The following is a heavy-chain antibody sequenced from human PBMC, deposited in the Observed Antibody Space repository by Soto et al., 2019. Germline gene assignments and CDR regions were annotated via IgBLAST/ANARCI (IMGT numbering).Heavy chain of an antibody. CDR2: LSGSGDTT. CDR1: GFTFSSYA. CDR3: TTDRGIMEVVVFGS. J-gene: IGHJ5*02. D-gene: IGHD3-16*01. Sequence: GGSLRLSCAASGFTFSSYAMSWVRQTPGKGLEWVSTLSGSGDTTYYADSVKGQFTISRDNSKSTLYLQMNSLRAEDTAVYYCTTDRGIMEVVVFGSWGQGTLVTVSS. V-gene: IGHV3-23*01.